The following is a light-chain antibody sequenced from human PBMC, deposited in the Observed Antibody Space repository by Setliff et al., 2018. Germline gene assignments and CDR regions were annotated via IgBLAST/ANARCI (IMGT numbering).Light chain of an antibody. Sequence: QSALTQPRSVSGSPGQSVTISCTGTSSDVGGYNYVSWYQQHPGKAPKVMIYDVSKRPSGVPDRCSGSKSGNTASLTISGLQAEDEADYYCCSYAGSYTYVFGTGTKVTVL. J-gene: IGLJ1*01. CDR2: DVS. CDR3: CSYAGSYTYV. CDR1: SSDVGGYNY. V-gene: IGLV2-11*01.